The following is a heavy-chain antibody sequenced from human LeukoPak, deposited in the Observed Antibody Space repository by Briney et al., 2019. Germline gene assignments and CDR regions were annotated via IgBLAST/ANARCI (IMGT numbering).Heavy chain of an antibody. D-gene: IGHD2-2*01. CDR1: GGSISSGSYY. CDR3: VGCVVVPAADRASLAHNYYYYYMDV. Sequence: PSETLSLTCTVSGGSISSGSYYWSWIRRPAGKGLEWIGRIYTSGCTNYNPSLKSRVTISVDTSKNQFSLKLSSVTAADTAVYYCVGCVVVPAADRASLAHNYYYYYMDVWGKGTTVTVSS. J-gene: IGHJ6*03. V-gene: IGHV4-61*02. CDR2: IYTSGCT.